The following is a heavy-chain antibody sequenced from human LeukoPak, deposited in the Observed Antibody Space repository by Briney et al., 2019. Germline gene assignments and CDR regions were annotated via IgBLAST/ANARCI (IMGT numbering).Heavy chain of an antibody. CDR1: GFTFRSHS. Sequence: GGSLRLSCAASGFTFRSHSMSWVRQGPGKGLECDSYISSTSGTIYYADSVKGRFTISRDNAKNSLYLQMNSLREEDTAVYYCARDYYGMDVWGQGTTVTVSS. J-gene: IGHJ6*02. CDR2: ISSTSGTI. V-gene: IGHV3-48*02. CDR3: ARDYYGMDV.